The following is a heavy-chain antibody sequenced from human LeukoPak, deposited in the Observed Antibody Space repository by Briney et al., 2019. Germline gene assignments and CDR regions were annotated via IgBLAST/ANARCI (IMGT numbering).Heavy chain of an antibody. J-gene: IGHJ6*02. CDR1: GFTFDDYA. CDR3: ARLRSGNYGMDV. D-gene: IGHD4-17*01. V-gene: IGHV3-9*01. CDR2: ISWNSGSI. Sequence: PGRSLRLSCAASGFTFDDYAMHWVRQAPGKGLEWVSGISWNSGSIGHADSVKGRFTISRDNAKNSLYLQMNSLRAEDTALYYCARLRSGNYGMDVWGQGTTVTVSS.